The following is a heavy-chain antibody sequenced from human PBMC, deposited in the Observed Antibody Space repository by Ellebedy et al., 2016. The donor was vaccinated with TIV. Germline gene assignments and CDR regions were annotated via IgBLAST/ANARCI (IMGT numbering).Heavy chain of an antibody. D-gene: IGHD3-10*01. CDR2: IYYSGST. V-gene: IGHV4-39*01. J-gene: IGHJ4*02. CDR1: GGSMSSNSYY. Sequence: PGGSLRLSCTVSGGSMSSNSYYWGWVRQPPGKGLEWFGSIYYSGSTHYNPSLKSRVTMSVDTSKKQFSLKLSSVTAADTAVYYCARLTMVRGVIPDYWGQGTLVTVSS. CDR3: ARLTMVRGVIPDY.